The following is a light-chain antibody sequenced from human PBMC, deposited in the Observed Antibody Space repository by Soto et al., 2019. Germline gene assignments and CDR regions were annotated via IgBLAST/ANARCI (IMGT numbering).Light chain of an antibody. CDR1: RSVSNF. J-gene: IGKJ1*01. CDR2: DES. Sequence: DIVVTQSPSTLSLSPGERATLSCMASRSVSNFLAWYKQKPGQAPRLLIYDESNRATGIPARFSGSGFGTDFTLTISSLEPEDFAVYYCLQRNKWRTFGQGTKVEIK. V-gene: IGKV3-11*01. CDR3: LQRNKWRT.